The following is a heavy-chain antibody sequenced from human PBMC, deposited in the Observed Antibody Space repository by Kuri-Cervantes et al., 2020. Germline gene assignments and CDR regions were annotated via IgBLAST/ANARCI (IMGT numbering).Heavy chain of an antibody. Sequence: GESLKISCAASGFTFRSYGMHWVRQAPGKGLEWVAFIHYDGINKYYVDSVKGRFTISRDNSKNTLYLQMNSLRAEDAAVYYCAKDPQTTVVTHYYFDYWGQGTLVTVSS. CDR1: GFTFRSYG. J-gene: IGHJ4*02. CDR2: IHYDGINK. CDR3: AKDPQTTVVTHYYFDY. V-gene: IGHV3-30*02. D-gene: IGHD4-23*01.